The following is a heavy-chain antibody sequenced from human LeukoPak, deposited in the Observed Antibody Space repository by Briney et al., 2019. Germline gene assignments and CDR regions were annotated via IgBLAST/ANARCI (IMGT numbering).Heavy chain of an antibody. Sequence: GGSLRLSCAASGFTFASYTMTWVRHPPGKGLEWGSTISGRGDTYYTPSAQGRFTVSRDTSKNKLYLQMNSLRAEDTAVYYCAKAFRYYDGKSNYLHFDYWGQGTLVTVSS. J-gene: IGHJ4*02. CDR3: AKAFRYYDGKSNYLHFDY. D-gene: IGHD3-10*01. CDR2: ISGRGDT. V-gene: IGHV3-23*01. CDR1: GFTFASYT.